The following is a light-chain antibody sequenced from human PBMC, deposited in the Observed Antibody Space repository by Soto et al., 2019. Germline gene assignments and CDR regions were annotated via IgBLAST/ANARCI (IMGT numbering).Light chain of an antibody. J-gene: IGKJ4*01. V-gene: IGKV3-11*01. CDR3: QHRATWPPSVT. CDR2: DVS. Sequence: EVVLAQPPDTLSLSPGARATLSCRASQSVGTFLNWYQHKPGQAPSLLIYDVSKRATGIPARFGGSGSGTDFTLTIRKLEPEDFAVYYCQHRATWPPSVTFGGGTRV. CDR1: QSVGTF.